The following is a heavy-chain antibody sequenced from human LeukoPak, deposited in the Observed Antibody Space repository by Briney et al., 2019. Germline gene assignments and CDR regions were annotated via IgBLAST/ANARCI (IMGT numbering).Heavy chain of an antibody. D-gene: IGHD2-21*02. Sequence: GSLRLSCAASGFTFSSYSMNWVRQAPGKGLEWVSYISSSSSTIYYADSVKGRFTISRDNAKNSLYLQMNSLRDEDTAVYYCARDGYCGGDCYPPPFDYWGQGTLVTVSS. J-gene: IGHJ4*02. V-gene: IGHV3-48*02. CDR2: ISSSSSTI. CDR3: ARDGYCGGDCYPPPFDY. CDR1: GFTFSSYS.